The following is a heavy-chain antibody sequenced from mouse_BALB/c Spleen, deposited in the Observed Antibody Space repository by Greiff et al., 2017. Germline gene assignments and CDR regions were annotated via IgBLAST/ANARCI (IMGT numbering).Heavy chain of an antibody. CDR1: GFTFSSYT. D-gene: IGHD1-1*01. Sequence: EVQLVESGGGLVQPGGSLKLSCAASGFTFSSYTMSWVRQTPEKRLEWVAYISNGAGITYYPDTVKGRFTISRDNAKNTLYLQMSSLKSEDTAMYYCARPRLRGYAMDYWGQGTSVTVSS. V-gene: IGHV5-12-2*01. CDR3: ARPRLRGYAMDY. CDR2: ISNGAGIT. J-gene: IGHJ4*01.